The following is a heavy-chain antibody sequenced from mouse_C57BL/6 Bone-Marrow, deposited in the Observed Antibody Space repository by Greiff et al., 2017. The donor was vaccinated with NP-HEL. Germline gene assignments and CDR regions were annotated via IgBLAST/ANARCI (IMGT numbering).Heavy chain of an antibody. Sequence: QVQLQQPGPELVKPGASVKLSCKASGYTFTSYWMHWVKQRPGQGLEWIGNINPSNGGTNYNEKFKSKATLTVDKSSSTAYMQLSSLTSEDSAVYYCAREGKLGLLQFPYYFDYWGQGTSLTVSS. CDR1: GYTFTSYW. V-gene: IGHV1-53*01. J-gene: IGHJ2*02. D-gene: IGHD2-12*01. CDR3: AREGKLGLLQFPYYFDY. CDR2: INPSNGGT.